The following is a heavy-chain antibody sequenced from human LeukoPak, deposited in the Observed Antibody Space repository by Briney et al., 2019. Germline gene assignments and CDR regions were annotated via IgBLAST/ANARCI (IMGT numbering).Heavy chain of an antibody. J-gene: IGHJ6*02. CDR2: ISSSGSTI. V-gene: IGHV3-48*03. CDR3: ARDRGDYGLTAYYYYYGMDV. CDR1: GFTFSSYE. D-gene: IGHD4-17*01. Sequence: PGGSLRLSCAASGFTFSSYEMNWVRQALGKGLEWVSYISSSGSTIYYADSVKGRFTISRDNSKNTLYLQMNSLRAEDTAVYYCARDRGDYGLTAYYYYYGMDVWGQGTTVTVSS.